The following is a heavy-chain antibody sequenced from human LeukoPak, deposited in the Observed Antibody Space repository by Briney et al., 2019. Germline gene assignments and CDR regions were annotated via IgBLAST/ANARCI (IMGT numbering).Heavy chain of an antibody. J-gene: IGHJ4*02. V-gene: IGHV3-30*09. CDR2: ISYDGSNK. Sequence: GRSLRLSCAASGFTFSSYAMHWVRQAPGKGLEWVAVISYDGSNKYYADSVKGRFAISRDNSKNTLYLQMNSLRAEDTAVYYCARERSSILKLSYYFDYWGQGTLVTVSS. CDR3: ARERSSILKLSYYFDY. CDR1: GFTFSSYA. D-gene: IGHD6-19*01.